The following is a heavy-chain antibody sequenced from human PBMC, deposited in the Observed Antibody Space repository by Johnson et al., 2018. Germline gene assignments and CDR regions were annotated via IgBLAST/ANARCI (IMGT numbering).Heavy chain of an antibody. CDR2: IWYDGSNK. CDR3: TRALVGGSYYYYYYMDV. CDR1: GFTFSSHG. V-gene: IGHV3-33*01. D-gene: IGHD1-26*01. Sequence: QVQLVQSGGGVVQPERSLRLSCAASGFTFSSHGMHWVRQAPGKGLEWVAIIWYDGSNKYYADSVKGRFTISRDNSKNTLYLQMNSLKTEETAVYYCTRALVGGSYYYYYYMDVWGKGTTVTVSS. J-gene: IGHJ6*03.